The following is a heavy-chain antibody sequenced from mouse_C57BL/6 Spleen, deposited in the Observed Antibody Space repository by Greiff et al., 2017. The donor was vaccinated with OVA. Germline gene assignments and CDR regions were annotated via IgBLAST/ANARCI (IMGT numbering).Heavy chain of an antibody. CDR2: IDPSDSYT. CDR3: ARGGYDYDGYFDV. J-gene: IGHJ1*03. V-gene: IGHV1-69*01. CDR1: GYTFTSYW. D-gene: IGHD2-4*01. Sequence: VQLQQPGAELVMPGASVKLSCKASGYTFTSYWMHWVKQRPGQGLEWIGEIDPSDSYTNYNQKFKGKSTLTVDKSSSTAYMQLSSLTSEDSAVYYCARGGYDYDGYFDVWGTGTTVTVSS.